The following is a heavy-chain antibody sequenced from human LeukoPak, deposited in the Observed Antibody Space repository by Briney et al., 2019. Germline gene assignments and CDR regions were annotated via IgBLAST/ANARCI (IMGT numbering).Heavy chain of an antibody. CDR3: ASSYGDYGPEGY. CDR2: INPNSGGT. Sequence: ASVRVSCKASGYTFTGYYMHWVRQAPGQGLEWMGWINPNSGGTNYAQKFQGRVTMTRDTSISTAYMELSRLRSDDTAVYYCASSYGDYGPEGYWGQGTLVTVSS. D-gene: IGHD4-17*01. J-gene: IGHJ4*02. CDR1: GYTFTGYY. V-gene: IGHV1-2*02.